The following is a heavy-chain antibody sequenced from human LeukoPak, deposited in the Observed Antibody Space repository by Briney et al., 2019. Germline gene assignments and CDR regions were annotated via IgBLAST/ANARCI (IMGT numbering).Heavy chain of an antibody. Sequence: PSETLSLTCTASGGSISGYYWSWIRQPPGMLLEWIGYMYYSGNTNYNPSLKSRVTVSVDTSKSQFSLKLRFVTAADTAVYYCARAGYDFWSGYRGPDYFDLWGQGTLVTVSS. CDR2: MYYSGNT. V-gene: IGHV4-59*01. D-gene: IGHD3-3*01. CDR3: ARAGYDFWSGYRGPDYFDL. CDR1: GGSISGYY. J-gene: IGHJ4*02.